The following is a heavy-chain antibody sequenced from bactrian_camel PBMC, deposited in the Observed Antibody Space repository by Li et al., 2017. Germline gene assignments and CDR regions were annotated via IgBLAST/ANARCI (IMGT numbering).Heavy chain of an antibody. CDR1: GATDTVKC. CDR2: TYTRGPIT. CDR3: AADPKTPCWNRNTRYKY. V-gene: IGHV3S40*01. D-gene: IGHD1*01. Sequence: DVQLVESGGGSVQAGGSLRLSCVASGATDTVKCMARFRQTPDGGRQKVATTYTRGPITEYADFAKGRSYISHYPNNTVYLQMDALKPEDTAVYYCAADPKTPCWNRNTRYKYSGQGTQVTVS. J-gene: IGHJ4*01.